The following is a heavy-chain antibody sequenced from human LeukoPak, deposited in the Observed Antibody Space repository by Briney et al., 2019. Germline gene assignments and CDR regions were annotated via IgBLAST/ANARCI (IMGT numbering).Heavy chain of an antibody. V-gene: IGHV3-74*01. D-gene: IGHD3-10*01. CDR3: ARDYGRSRDYGMDV. CDR1: GFTFTNYW. Sequence: GGSLRLSCAASGFTFTNYWMHWVRQAPGMGLVWVSRLPPDELDIIYADSVKGRFTISRDNAKNTLYLQMNSLRAEDTAMYYCARDYGRSRDYGMDVWGQGTTVTVSS. CDR2: LPPDELDI. J-gene: IGHJ6*02.